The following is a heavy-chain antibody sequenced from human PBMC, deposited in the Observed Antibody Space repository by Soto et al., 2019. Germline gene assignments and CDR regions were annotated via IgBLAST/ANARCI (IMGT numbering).Heavy chain of an antibody. CDR3: ARARAAGNGYKFDN. CDR1: GGSISSYY. V-gene: IGHV4-59*01. CDR2: IYYSGST. J-gene: IGHJ4*02. D-gene: IGHD6-13*01. Sequence: PSETLSLTCTVSGGSISSYYWSWIRQPPGKGLEWIGYIYYSGSTNYNPSLKSRVTISMDTSKNQFSLKLSSVTAADTAVYYCARARAAGNGYKFDNWGQETWVT.